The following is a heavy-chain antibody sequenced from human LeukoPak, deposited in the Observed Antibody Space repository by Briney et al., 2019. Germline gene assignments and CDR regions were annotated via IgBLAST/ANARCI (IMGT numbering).Heavy chain of an antibody. CDR2: INTDGSIT. J-gene: IGHJ4*02. CDR1: GFTFSDYW. Sequence: GGSLRLSCAASGFTFSDYWIHWVRHAPGKGLVWVSRINTDGSITNYADSVKGRFSISRDNAKNTLYLQMSSLRAEDTAVYYCARDRGPRTGFMVREAYDYWGQGTLVTVSS. CDR3: ARDRGPRTGFMVREAYDY. D-gene: IGHD3-10*01. V-gene: IGHV3-74*01.